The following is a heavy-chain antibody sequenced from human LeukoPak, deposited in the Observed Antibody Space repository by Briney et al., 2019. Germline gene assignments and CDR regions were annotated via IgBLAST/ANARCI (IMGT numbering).Heavy chain of an antibody. D-gene: IGHD3-22*01. J-gene: IGHJ5*02. V-gene: IGHV3-74*01. Sequence: GGSLRLSCAASGFTFSSYWIHWVRQAPGKGLVWVSRIDTDGSNTNYADSVKGRFTISRDNAQNTVYLQMNSLRAEDTAVYYCARDLGQYYDTSDNWFDPWGQGTLVTVSS. CDR3: ARDLGQYYDTSDNWFDP. CDR1: GFTFSSYW. CDR2: IDTDGSNT.